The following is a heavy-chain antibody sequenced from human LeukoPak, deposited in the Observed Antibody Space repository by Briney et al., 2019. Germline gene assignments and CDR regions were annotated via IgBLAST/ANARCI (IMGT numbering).Heavy chain of an antibody. Sequence: SDTLSLTCSVSGGSISDGAYYWSWIRQHPGKGLEWIGYIYYSGSTYYNPSPKSRVIISVDTSKNQFSLKLSSVTAADTAVYYCARVSTTVTTGWYFDLWGRGTLVTVFS. CDR3: ARVSTTVTTGWYFDL. D-gene: IGHD4-17*01. CDR1: GGSISDGAYY. CDR2: IYYSGST. J-gene: IGHJ2*01. V-gene: IGHV4-31*03.